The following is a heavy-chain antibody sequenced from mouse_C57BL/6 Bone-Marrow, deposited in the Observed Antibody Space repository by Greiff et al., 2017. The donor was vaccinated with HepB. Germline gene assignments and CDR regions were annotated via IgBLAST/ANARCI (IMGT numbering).Heavy chain of an antibody. V-gene: IGHV5-9*01. Sequence: DVMLVESGGGLVKPGGSLKLSCAASGFTFSSYTMSWVRQTPEKRLEWVATISGGGGNTYYPDSVKGRFTISRDNAKNTLYLQMSSLRSEDTALYYCARQGNWSPDYWGQGTTLTVSS. J-gene: IGHJ2*01. CDR3: ARQGNWSPDY. CDR2: ISGGGGNT. CDR1: GFTFSSYT. D-gene: IGHD4-1*01.